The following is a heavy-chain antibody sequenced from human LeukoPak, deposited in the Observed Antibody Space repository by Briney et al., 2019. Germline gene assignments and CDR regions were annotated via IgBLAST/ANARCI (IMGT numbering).Heavy chain of an antibody. V-gene: IGHV3-30*02. CDR1: GFTFSSYG. CDR2: IWYDGSNK. J-gene: IGHJ5*02. CDR3: AKDTNTIFGVVTSYNWFDP. Sequence: GGSLRFSCAASGFTFSSYGMHWVRQAPGKGLEWVAVIWYDGSNKYYADSVKGRFTISRDNSKNTLYLQMNSLRAEDTAVYYCAKDTNTIFGVVTSYNWFDPWGQGTLVTVSS. D-gene: IGHD3-3*01.